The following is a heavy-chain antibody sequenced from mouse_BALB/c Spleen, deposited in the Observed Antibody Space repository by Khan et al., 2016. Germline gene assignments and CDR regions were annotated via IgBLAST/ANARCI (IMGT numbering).Heavy chain of an antibody. Sequence: QVQLKQSGAELVRPGVSVKISCKGSGYTFTDYAMHWVKQSHAKSLEWIGVISTYYGDASYNQKFKGKATMTVDKSSSTAYMELARLTSEDSAIYYCARSRGQAGYFDVWGAGTTVTVSS. CDR1: GYTFTDYA. D-gene: IGHD3-2*02. CDR3: ARSRGQAGYFDV. V-gene: IGHV1S137*01. CDR2: ISTYYGDA. J-gene: IGHJ1*01.